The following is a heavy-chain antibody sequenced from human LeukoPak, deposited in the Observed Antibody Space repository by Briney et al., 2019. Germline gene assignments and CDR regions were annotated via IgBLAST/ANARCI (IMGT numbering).Heavy chain of an antibody. CDR1: GGTFSSYA. D-gene: IGHD3-3*01. V-gene: IGHV1-69*04. CDR2: IIPILGIA. J-gene: IGHJ6*02. Sequence: ASVKVSCKASGGTFSSYATSWVRQAPGQGLEWMGRIIPILGIANYAQKFQGRVTITADKSTSTAYMELSSLRSEDTAVYYCARPTRGDFWSGSNSPVYYYYYGMDVWGQGTTVTVSS. CDR3: ARPTRGDFWSGSNSPVYYYYYGMDV.